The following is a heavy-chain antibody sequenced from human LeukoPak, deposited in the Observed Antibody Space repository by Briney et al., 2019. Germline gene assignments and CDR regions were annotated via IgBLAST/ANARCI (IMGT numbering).Heavy chain of an antibody. CDR2: ISGSGDST. V-gene: IGHV3-23*01. Sequence: PGGSLRLSCAASGFTFSNYAMRWVRQAPGKGLEWVSGISGSGDSTYYADFVKGRFTISRDNSKSTLYLQMNSLRAEDTAVYYCGRNYDFWSGYYHFDYWGQGTLVTVSS. CDR1: GFTFSNYA. J-gene: IGHJ4*02. CDR3: GRNYDFWSGYYHFDY. D-gene: IGHD3-3*01.